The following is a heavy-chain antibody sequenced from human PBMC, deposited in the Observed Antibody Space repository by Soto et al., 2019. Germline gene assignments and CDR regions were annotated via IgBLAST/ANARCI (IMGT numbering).Heavy chain of an antibody. CDR1: GGTFSSYA. Sequence: QVQVVQYGAEVKKPGSSVKVSCKDSGGTFSSYAVNWVRQAPGQGLEWMGVTTPVFATTHYAQNYHGRVTITADESTGTAYLDPSSLRSADTAVYYCAISGRRSCIGAPCYPYLDYWGQGTLVTVAS. V-gene: IGHV1-69*01. D-gene: IGHD2-15*01. J-gene: IGHJ4*02. CDR3: AISGRRSCIGAPCYPYLDY. CDR2: TTPVFATT.